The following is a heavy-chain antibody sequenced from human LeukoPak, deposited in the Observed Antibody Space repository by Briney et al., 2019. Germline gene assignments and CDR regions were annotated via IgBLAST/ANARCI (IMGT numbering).Heavy chain of an antibody. V-gene: IGHV4-39*01. CDR3: ARLRSYYDILTGYTYYFDY. Sequence: SETLSLTCTVSGGSISSSSYYWGWIRQPPGKGLEWFGSIYYSGSTYYNPSLKSRVTISVDTSKNQFSLKLSSVTAADTAVYYCARLRSYYDILTGYTYYFDYWGQGTLVTVSS. CDR2: IYYSGST. D-gene: IGHD3-9*01. CDR1: GGSISSSSYY. J-gene: IGHJ4*02.